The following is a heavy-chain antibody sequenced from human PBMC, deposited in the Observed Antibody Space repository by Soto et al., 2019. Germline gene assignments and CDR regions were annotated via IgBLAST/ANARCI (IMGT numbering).Heavy chain of an antibody. Sequence: PSETLSLTCAVYGGSFSGYYWSWIRQPPGKGLEWIGEINHSGSTNYNPSLKSRVTISVDTSKNQFSLKLSSVTAADTALYYCARVVTAIASNPYYYYYGMAVGAQGTRVTVS. CDR1: GGSFSGYY. CDR2: INHSGST. V-gene: IGHV4-34*01. D-gene: IGHD2-21*02. CDR3: ARVVTAIASNPYYYYYGMAV. J-gene: IGHJ6*02.